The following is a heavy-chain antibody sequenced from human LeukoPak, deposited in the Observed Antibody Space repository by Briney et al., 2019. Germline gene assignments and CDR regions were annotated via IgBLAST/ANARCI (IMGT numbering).Heavy chain of an antibody. J-gene: IGHJ6*02. D-gene: IGHD2-2*01. CDR2: IYSGGST. CDR3: ARGACSSTRCYGFYYYGMDV. V-gene: IGHV3-53*04. Sequence: GGSLRLSCAASGFTVSSSYMSWVRQAPGKGLEWVSVIYSGGSTFYADSVKGRFTISRHNSKNTLYLQVNSLRAEDTAVYYCARGACSSTRCYGFYYYGMDVWGQGTTVTVSS. CDR1: GFTVSSSY.